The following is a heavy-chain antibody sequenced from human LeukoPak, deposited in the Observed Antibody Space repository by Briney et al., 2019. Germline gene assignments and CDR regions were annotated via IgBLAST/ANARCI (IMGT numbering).Heavy chain of an antibody. V-gene: IGHV4-4*02. CDR3: ARANGYRYGNYYGMDV. Sequence: SETLSLTCAVSGGSIGSSNWWSWVRQPPGKGLEWLGEVYQSGSTNYNPSLKSRVTISVDTSKNQFSLKLSSVTAADTAVYYCARANGYRYGNYYGMDVWGQGTTVTVSS. J-gene: IGHJ6*02. D-gene: IGHD5-18*01. CDR1: GGSIGSSNW. CDR2: VYQSGST.